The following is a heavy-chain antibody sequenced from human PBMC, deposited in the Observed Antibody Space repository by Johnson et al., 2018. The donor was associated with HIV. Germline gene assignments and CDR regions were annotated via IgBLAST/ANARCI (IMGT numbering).Heavy chain of an antibody. CDR3: ARDPGYSAFDI. V-gene: IGHV3-11*01. CDR1: GFSFSDYY. CDR2: ISGGGIT. D-gene: IGHD1-1*01. Sequence: QVQLVESGGGLVKPGGSLRLSCAASGFSFSDYYMSWIRQAPGKGLEWVSYISGGGITYYADSVRGRFTISRDNAKNSVVLQMNNLRAEDTAIYYCARDPGYSAFDIWGQGTVVTVSS. J-gene: IGHJ3*02.